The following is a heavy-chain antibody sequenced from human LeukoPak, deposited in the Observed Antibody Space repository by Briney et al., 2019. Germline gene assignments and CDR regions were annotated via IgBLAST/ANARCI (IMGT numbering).Heavy chain of an antibody. CDR1: GYTFTSYG. D-gene: IGHD3-22*01. Sequence: ASVKVSCKASGYTFTSYGISWVRQAPGQGLEWMGWISAYNDNTNYAQKLQGRVTMPTDTSTSTAYMELRSLRSDDTAVYYCARDALYYYDSSGYYPSGDAFDIWGQGTMVTVSS. CDR3: ARDALYYYDSSGYYPSGDAFDI. CDR2: ISAYNDNT. J-gene: IGHJ3*02. V-gene: IGHV1-18*01.